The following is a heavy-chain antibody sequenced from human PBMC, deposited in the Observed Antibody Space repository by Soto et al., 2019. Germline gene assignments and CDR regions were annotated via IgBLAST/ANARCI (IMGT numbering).Heavy chain of an antibody. CDR2: ITAIGTRT. Sequence: GGSLRLSCAASGFTISSYSMGWVRQAPGKGLEWVSAITAIGTRTHYADSVKGRFIISRDNSKSTLYLQMNSLRGEDTALYYCARDRRGPDAGTGYFDLWGRGTLVTVSS. J-gene: IGHJ2*01. CDR1: GFTISSYS. V-gene: IGHV3-23*01. CDR3: ARDRRGPDAGTGYFDL. D-gene: IGHD1-1*01.